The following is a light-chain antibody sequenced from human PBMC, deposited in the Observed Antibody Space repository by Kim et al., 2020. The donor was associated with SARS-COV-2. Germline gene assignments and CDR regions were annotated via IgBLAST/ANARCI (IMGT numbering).Light chain of an antibody. CDR1: QDISNY. V-gene: IGKV1-27*01. CDR3: QKYKSVPFT. J-gene: IGKJ4*01. Sequence: ESVGDTVTITCRASQDISNYVAWYQQKPGKVPKLLIYAASALQSGVPSRFSGSGSGTDFTLTISSLQPEDVATYYCQKYKSVPFTFGGGTKVDIK. CDR2: AAS.